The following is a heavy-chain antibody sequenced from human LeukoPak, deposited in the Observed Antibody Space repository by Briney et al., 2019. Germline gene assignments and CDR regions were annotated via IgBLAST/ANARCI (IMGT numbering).Heavy chain of an antibody. J-gene: IGHJ4*02. CDR1: GGTFSNYA. CDR2: IIPIFGTA. Sequence: SVKVSCKASGGTFSNYAISWVRQAPGQGLEWMGGIIPIFGTANYAQNFQGRVTISADEPTSTVYMELSSLRSEDTAVYYCARGNLSYYDSSGLFDFWGLGTLVTVSS. CDR3: ARGNLSYYDSSGLFDF. V-gene: IGHV1-69*01. D-gene: IGHD3-22*01.